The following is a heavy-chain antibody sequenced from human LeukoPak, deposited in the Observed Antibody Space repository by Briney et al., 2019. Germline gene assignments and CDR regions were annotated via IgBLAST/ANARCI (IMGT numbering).Heavy chain of an antibody. CDR3: ASHMAKGSSALEIAY. CDR2: IYYSVTT. Sequence: SETLSLTCTVSGGSISSSPYFWGWIRQPPGKGLEWIGSIYYSVTTYYNASLKSRVTMSVDTSKHQSSLQLPSLTAANTAEYYCASHMAKGSSALEIAYWGQGTLVIVSS. V-gene: IGHV4-39*01. J-gene: IGHJ4*02. CDR1: GGSISSSPYF. D-gene: IGHD6-6*01.